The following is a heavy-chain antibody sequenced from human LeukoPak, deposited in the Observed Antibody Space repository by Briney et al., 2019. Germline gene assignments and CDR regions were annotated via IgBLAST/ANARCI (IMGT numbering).Heavy chain of an antibody. CDR2: LYYSGST. J-gene: IGHJ4*02. D-gene: IGHD3-22*01. V-gene: IGHV4-39*01. Sequence: SETLSLTCTVSGGSISSSSYYWGWIRQPPGKGLEWIGNLYYSGSTYYNPSLKSRVTISVDTSKNQFSLKLSSVTAADTAVYYCAPYYYDSSGYYSYFDYWGQGTLVTVSS. CDR3: APYYYDSSGYYSYFDY. CDR1: GGSISSSSYY.